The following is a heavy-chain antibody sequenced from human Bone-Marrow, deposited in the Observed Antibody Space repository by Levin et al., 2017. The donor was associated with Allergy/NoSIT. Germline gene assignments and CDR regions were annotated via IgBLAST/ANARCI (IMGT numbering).Heavy chain of an antibody. V-gene: IGHV3-33*01. D-gene: IGHD3-9*01. Sequence: GESLKISCAASGFPFSNYAMHWVRQDPVKGLEWVSVIWHDGTNKYYADSVKGRFTISRDSSKNTLYLQMNSLRAEDTAVYYCARDLQDFLTGYLFDYWGQGTLVTVSS. J-gene: IGHJ4*02. CDR2: IWHDGTNK. CDR3: ARDLQDFLTGYLFDY. CDR1: GFPFSNYA.